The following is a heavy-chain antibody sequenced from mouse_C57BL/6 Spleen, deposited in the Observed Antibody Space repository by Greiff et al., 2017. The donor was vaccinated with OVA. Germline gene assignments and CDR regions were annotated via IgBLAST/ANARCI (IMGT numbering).Heavy chain of an antibody. Sequence: DVKLVESGGGLVQSGRSLRLSCATSGFTFSDFYMEWVRQAPGKGLEWIAASRNKANDYTTEYSASVKGRFIVSRDTSQSILYLQMNALRAEDTAIYYCARDARGRAMDYWGQGTSVTVSS. CDR2: SRNKANDYTT. CDR1: GFTFSDFY. V-gene: IGHV7-1*01. J-gene: IGHJ4*01. CDR3: ARDARGRAMDY.